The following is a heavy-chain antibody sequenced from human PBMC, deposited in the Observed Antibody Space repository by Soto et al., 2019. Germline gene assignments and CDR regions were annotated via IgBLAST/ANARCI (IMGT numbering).Heavy chain of an antibody. CDR3: AKQPQYYYDSSGYYSDY. D-gene: IGHD3-22*01. Sequence: GGSLRLSCADSGFTFSSYAMSWVRQAPGKGLEWVSAISGSGGSTYYADSVKGRFTISRDNSKNTLYLQMNSLRAEDTAVYYCAKQPQYYYDSSGYYSDYRGQGTLVTVSS. CDR1: GFTFSSYA. V-gene: IGHV3-23*01. CDR2: ISGSGGST. J-gene: IGHJ4*02.